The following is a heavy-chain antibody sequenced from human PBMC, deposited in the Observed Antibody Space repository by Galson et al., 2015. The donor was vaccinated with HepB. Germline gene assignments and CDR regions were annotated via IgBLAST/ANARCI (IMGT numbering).Heavy chain of an antibody. Sequence: PALVKPTQPLTLSCTSSRSSLSTSGMCVSWIRQPPGKALEWRALIDWDDEQYCNTCLKTRLTIPKDTSKNQVVLTMTNMDPVDTATYFCSRAPFTDVLTGYYFDYWGQGTLVTVSS. D-gene: IGHD3-9*01. V-gene: IGHV2-70*13. CDR2: IDWDDEQ. J-gene: IGHJ4*02. CDR1: RSSLSTSGMC. CDR3: SRAPFTDVLTGYYFDY.